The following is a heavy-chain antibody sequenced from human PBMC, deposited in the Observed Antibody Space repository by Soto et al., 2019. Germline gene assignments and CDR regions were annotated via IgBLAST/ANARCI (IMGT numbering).Heavy chain of an antibody. CDR3: TRHAIIPKLQYGMDV. V-gene: IGHV4-59*02. D-gene: IGHD2-2*02. CDR2: IFYAGTT. Sequence: SETLSLTCPVSGGSVSGYYWSWIRQAPGKGLEWLGYIFYAGTTLYNPSVQSRVTISVDTSKNQFSLKLWSVTAADTAVYYCTRHAIIPKLQYGMDVWGQGTTV. J-gene: IGHJ6*02. CDR1: GGSVSGYY.